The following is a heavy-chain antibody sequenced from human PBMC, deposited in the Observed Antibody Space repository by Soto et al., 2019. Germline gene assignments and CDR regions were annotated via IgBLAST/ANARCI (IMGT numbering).Heavy chain of an antibody. CDR2: IIPIFGTA. Sequence: QVQLVQSGAEVKKPGSSVKVSCKASGGTFSSYAISWVRQAPGQGLEWMGGIIPIFGTANYAKKFQGRVTITADESTSTAYMELSSLKSEDTAVYYCARSIGGSSSYYFDYWGQGSLVTVSS. CDR1: GGTFSSYA. D-gene: IGHD6-6*01. CDR3: ARSIGGSSSYYFDY. V-gene: IGHV1-69*01. J-gene: IGHJ4*02.